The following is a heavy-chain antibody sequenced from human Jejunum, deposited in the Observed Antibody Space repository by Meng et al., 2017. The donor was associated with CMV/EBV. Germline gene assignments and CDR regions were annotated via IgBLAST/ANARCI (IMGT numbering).Heavy chain of an antibody. V-gene: IGHV3-21*01. J-gene: IGHJ4*02. CDR3: ARGGYASSSRGDY. CDR2: ISSSGSST. D-gene: IGHD6-6*01. CDR1: GFVFSDHT. Sequence: SGFVFSDHTMNWVRQAPGKGLEWISSISSSGSSTYYAESMKGRFTISRDNAKNSLYLQVNSLRPEDTAVYYCARGGYASSSRGDYWGQGTLVTVSS.